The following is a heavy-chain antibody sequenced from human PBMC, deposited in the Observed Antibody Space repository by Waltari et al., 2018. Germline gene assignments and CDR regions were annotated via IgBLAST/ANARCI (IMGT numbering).Heavy chain of an antibody. D-gene: IGHD3-3*01. CDR1: GGTFSSYA. CDR3: AREANIAIFGMAARGAFDI. CDR2: IIPIHAIA. V-gene: IGHV1-69*04. J-gene: IGHJ3*02. Sequence: QVQLVQSGAEVKKPGSSVKVSCKASGGTFSSYAINWVRQAPGQGLEWMGGIIPIHAIANYAQKFQGRVTITADESTSTAYMELSSLRSDDTAVYYCAREANIAIFGMAARGAFDIWGQGTMVTVSS.